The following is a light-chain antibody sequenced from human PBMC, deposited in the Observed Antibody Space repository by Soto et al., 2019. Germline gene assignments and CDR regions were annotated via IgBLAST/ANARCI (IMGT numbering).Light chain of an antibody. CDR2: WAS. V-gene: IGKV4-1*01. J-gene: IGKJ5*01. CDR3: QQYYSTSIT. Sequence: DIVMTQSPHSLALSPGERTSINXKSSQSVLYSTNNKNYLDWYQQKPGQPPRVLFSWASTREYGAPDRFSGSGSATDFTPTISSLQAEDVAVYYGQQYYSTSITFGQGTRLEIK. CDR1: QSVLYSTNNKNY.